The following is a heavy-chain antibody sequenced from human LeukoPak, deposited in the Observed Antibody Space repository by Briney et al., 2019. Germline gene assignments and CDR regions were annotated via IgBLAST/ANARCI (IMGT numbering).Heavy chain of an antibody. V-gene: IGHV1-69*13. J-gene: IGHJ5*02. CDR2: IIPIFGTA. CDR3: AREREGDNWFDP. CDR1: GYTFTSYG. Sequence: SVKVSCKASGYTFTSYGISWVRQAPGQGLEWMGGIIPIFGTANYAQKFQGRVTITADESTSTAYMELSSLRSEDTAVYYCAREREGDNWFDPWGQGTLVTVSS. D-gene: IGHD3-16*01.